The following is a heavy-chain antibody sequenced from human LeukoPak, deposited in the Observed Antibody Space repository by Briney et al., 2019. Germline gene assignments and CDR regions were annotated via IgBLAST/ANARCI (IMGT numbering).Heavy chain of an antibody. CDR1: GYTFTGYY. Sequence: ASVKVSCKASGYTFTGYYMHWVRQAPGQGLELMGWINPNSGGTNYAQKFQGRVTMTRDTSISTAYMELSRLRSDDTAVYYCARDGGTDGYDWGVYYYMDVWGKGTTVTVSS. CDR3: ARDGGTDGYDWGVYYYMDV. D-gene: IGHD5-12*01. J-gene: IGHJ6*03. V-gene: IGHV1-2*02. CDR2: INPNSGGT.